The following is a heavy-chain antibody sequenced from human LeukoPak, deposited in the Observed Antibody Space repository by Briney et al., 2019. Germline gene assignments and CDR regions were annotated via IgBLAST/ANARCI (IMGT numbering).Heavy chain of an antibody. Sequence: SETLSLTCTVSGGSISSYYWSWIRQPPGKGLEWIGYIYYSGSTNYNPSLKSRVTISVDTSKNQFSLKLSSVTAADTAVYYCARDRGRYDILTGYSPDAFDIWGQGTMVTVSS. V-gene: IGHV4-59*01. J-gene: IGHJ3*02. CDR2: IYYSGST. CDR1: GGSISSYY. CDR3: ARDRGRYDILTGYSPDAFDI. D-gene: IGHD3-9*01.